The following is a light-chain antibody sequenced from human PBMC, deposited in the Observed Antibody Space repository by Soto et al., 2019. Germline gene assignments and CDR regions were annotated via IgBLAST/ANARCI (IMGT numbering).Light chain of an antibody. Sequence: DIVMTQSPLSLPVTPGEAASISCRSSQSLLNSDGYNCLEWYLQRPGQSPQLLIYLGSNRASGGPERISGSGSGTNFTLKISSVGAEDVGVYYCVEALQTFTFGQGTKLEIK. CDR1: QSLLNSDGYNC. J-gene: IGKJ2*01. CDR2: LGS. CDR3: VEALQTFT. V-gene: IGKV2-28*01.